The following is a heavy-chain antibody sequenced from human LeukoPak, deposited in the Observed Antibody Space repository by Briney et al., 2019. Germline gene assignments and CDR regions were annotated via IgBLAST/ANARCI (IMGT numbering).Heavy chain of an antibody. CDR1: GYTFTSYD. J-gene: IGHJ3*02. D-gene: IGHD3-22*01. CDR3: ARDYSSGYDAFDI. Sequence: ASVKVSCKASGYTFTSYDINWVRQATGQGLEWMGWMNPNSGNTGYAQKFQGRVTMTTDTSTSTAYMELSSLRSEDTAVYYCARDYSSGYDAFDIWGQGTMVTVSS. CDR2: MNPNSGNT. V-gene: IGHV1-8*01.